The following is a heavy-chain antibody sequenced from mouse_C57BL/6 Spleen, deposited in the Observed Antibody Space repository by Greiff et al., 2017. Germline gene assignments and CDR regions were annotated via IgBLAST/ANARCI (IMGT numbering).Heavy chain of an antibody. J-gene: IGHJ1*01. CDR3: ARWGVCWLFDV. V-gene: IGHV1-78*01. D-gene: IGHD2-10*02. CDR1: GYTFTDYT. CDR2: IYPSNGST. Sequence: QVQLQQSDAELVKPGASVKISCKASGYTFTDYTIHWVKQRPGQGLEWIGYIYPSNGSTNYNEKFKGKATLTADNSSSTAYMQLNSLTSEDSAVYVCARWGVCWLFDVWGPGTSVTVSS.